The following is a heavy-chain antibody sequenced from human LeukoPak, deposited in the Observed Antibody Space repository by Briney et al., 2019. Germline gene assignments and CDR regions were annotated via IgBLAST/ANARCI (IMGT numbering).Heavy chain of an antibody. D-gene: IGHD3-22*01. CDR3: AKGSYYDSSGSFYFDY. Sequence: GSLRLSCAASGFTFSSYSMNWVRQVPGKGLEWVSGISGSGDNTYYADSVKGRFTISRDNSKNTLYVQVNSLGTEDTAAYYCAKGSYYDSSGSFYFDYWGQGTLVTVSS. V-gene: IGHV3-23*01. J-gene: IGHJ4*02. CDR2: ISGSGDNT. CDR1: GFTFSSYS.